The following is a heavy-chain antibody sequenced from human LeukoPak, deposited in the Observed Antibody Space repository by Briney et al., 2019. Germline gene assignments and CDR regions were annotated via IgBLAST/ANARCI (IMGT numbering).Heavy chain of an antibody. V-gene: IGHV3-53*01. CDR3: ARWTNFHAFDI. CDR1: GFTFSSYS. D-gene: IGHD1-1*01. Sequence: QPGGSLRLSCAASGFTFSSYSMNWVRQAPGKGLEWVSLLYSAGSTNYADSVKGRFTISRDDSKNTVYLQMNSLRAEDTAVYYCARWTNFHAFDIWGQGTLVTVSS. CDR2: LYSAGST. J-gene: IGHJ3*02.